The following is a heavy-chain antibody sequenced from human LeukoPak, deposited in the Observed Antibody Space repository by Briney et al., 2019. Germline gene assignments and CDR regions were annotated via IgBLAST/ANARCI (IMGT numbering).Heavy chain of an antibody. D-gene: IGHD3-3*01. CDR2: ISGSGGST. CDR1: GFTFSSYA. J-gene: IGHJ4*02. V-gene: IGHV3-23*01. CDR3: ARVGYSDFWSGYYWDY. Sequence: GGSLRLSCAASGFTFSSYATSWVRQAPGKGLEWVSAISGSGGSTYYADSVKGRFTISRDSSKNTLYLQMNSLRAEDTAVYYCARVGYSDFWSGYYWDYWGQGTLATVSS.